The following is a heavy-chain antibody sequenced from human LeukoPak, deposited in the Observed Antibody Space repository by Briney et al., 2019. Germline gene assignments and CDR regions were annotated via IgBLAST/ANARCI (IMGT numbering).Heavy chain of an antibody. CDR2: ISGSGGST. V-gene: IGHV3-23*01. D-gene: IGHD5-12*01. J-gene: IGHJ4*02. CDR3: VRGSRSAFDF. CDR1: GFTFSSYA. Sequence: PGGSLRLSCAASGFTFSSYAMIWVRQAPGKGLEWVSAISGSGGSTYYADSVKGRFTISRDNSKNTLYLQMNSLRAEHTALYFCVRGSRSAFDFWGQGTLVTVSS.